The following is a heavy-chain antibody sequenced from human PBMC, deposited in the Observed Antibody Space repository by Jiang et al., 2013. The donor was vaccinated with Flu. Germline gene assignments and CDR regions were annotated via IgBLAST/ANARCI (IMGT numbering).Heavy chain of an antibody. J-gene: IGHJ4*02. Sequence: SRVTISVDTSKNQFSLKLSSVTAADTAVYYCAREGTAAAGDFDYWGQGTLVTVSS. CDR3: AREGTAAAGDFDY. V-gene: IGHV4-30-2*05. D-gene: IGHD6-13*01.